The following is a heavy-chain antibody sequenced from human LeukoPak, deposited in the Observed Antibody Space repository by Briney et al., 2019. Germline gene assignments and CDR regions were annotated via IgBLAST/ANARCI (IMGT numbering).Heavy chain of an antibody. Sequence: GGSLRLSCAASGFTVSSNYMSWVRQAPGKGLEWVSAISGSGGSTYYADSVKGRFTISRDNSKNTLYLQMNSLRAEDTAVYYCAKGARVATITAYDYWGQGTLVTVSS. CDR3: AKGARVATITAYDY. CDR1: GFTVSSNY. V-gene: IGHV3-23*01. CDR2: ISGSGGST. D-gene: IGHD5-24*01. J-gene: IGHJ4*02.